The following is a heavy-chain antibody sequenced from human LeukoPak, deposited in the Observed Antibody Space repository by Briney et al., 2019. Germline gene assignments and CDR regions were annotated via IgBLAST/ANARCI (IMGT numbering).Heavy chain of an antibody. D-gene: IGHD3-9*01. CDR2: INPNNGAT. V-gene: IGHV1-2*02. J-gene: IGHJ5*01. CDR1: GYLFAGYH. CDR3: ARGEGKRYFDWFFS. Sequence: GASVKVSCKASGYLFAGYHMHWVRQAPGQGLEWMGWINPNNGATDFAQKFQGRVTMTRDTSISTAYMELSRLRSDDTAVYFCARGEGKRYFDWFFSWGQGTLVTVSS.